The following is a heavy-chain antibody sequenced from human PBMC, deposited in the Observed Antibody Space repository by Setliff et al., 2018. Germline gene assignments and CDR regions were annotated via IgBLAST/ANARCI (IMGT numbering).Heavy chain of an antibody. J-gene: IGHJ4*02. CDR3: ARDAHDYDSSENPIVDY. D-gene: IGHD3-22*01. CDR1: GDTFSTYA. Sequence: GASVKVSCKASGDTFSTYALSWVRQAPGQGFEWMGWISTYTDNTKSAQKFQDRITMTTDTTTSTSYMELRSLRSDDTAMYYCARDAHDYDSSENPIVDYWGQGTLVTVSS. V-gene: IGHV1-18*01. CDR2: ISTYTDNT.